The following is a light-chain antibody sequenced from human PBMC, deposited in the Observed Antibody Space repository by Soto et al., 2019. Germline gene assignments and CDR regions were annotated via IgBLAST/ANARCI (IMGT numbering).Light chain of an antibody. Sequence: QSALTQPRSVSGSPGQSVTISCTGTSSDVGGYTYVSWYQQHPGTAPKLMIYDVRTRTSGMPDRFSVSKSGNTASLTISGLHDEDEADYYCFSYAGRYTFVFGTGTKVTVL. CDR2: DVR. CDR1: SSDVGGYTY. J-gene: IGLJ1*01. V-gene: IGLV2-11*01. CDR3: FSYAGRYTFV.